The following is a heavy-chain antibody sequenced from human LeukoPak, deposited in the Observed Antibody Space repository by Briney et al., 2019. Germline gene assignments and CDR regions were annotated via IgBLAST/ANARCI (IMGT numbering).Heavy chain of an antibody. CDR2: INPNSGGT. CDR1: GYTFTGYY. CDR3: ARGHYYYYYMDV. V-gene: IGHV1-2*06. J-gene: IGHJ6*03. Sequence: ASVKVSCKASGYTFTGYYMHWVRQAPGQGLEWMGRINPNSGGTNYAQKFQGRVTMTRDTSISTAYMELSRLRSDDTAVCYCARGHYYYYYMDVWGKGTTVTVSS.